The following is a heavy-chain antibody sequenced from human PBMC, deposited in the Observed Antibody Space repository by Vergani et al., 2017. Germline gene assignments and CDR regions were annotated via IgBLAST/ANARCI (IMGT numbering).Heavy chain of an antibody. Sequence: QVRLEESGPGLVKPSETLSLTCSVSGYSIGSGFYWAWIRQSPGEGLQWLTSIHNRGKTYHNPSLKSRVSVSLDPSKNRFSLNLTSVTATDTAVYYCARSQGDYWYFDLWGPGSLVTVSS. CDR1: GYSIGSGFY. CDR3: ARSQGDYWYFDL. J-gene: IGHJ2*01. CDR2: IHNRGKT. V-gene: IGHV4-38-2*01. D-gene: IGHD2-21*01.